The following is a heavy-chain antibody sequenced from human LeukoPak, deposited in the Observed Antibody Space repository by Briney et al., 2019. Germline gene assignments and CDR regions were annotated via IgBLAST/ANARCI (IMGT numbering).Heavy chain of an antibody. Sequence: ASVKVSCKASGYTFTGYYMHWVRQAPGQGLEWMGRINPNSGGTNYAQKFQGRVTMTRDTSTSTAYMELSRLRSDDTAVYYCARIPITMVRGVRDYWGQGTLVTVSS. CDR1: GYTFTGYY. D-gene: IGHD3-10*01. J-gene: IGHJ4*02. CDR3: ARIPITMVRGVRDY. CDR2: INPNSGGT. V-gene: IGHV1-2*06.